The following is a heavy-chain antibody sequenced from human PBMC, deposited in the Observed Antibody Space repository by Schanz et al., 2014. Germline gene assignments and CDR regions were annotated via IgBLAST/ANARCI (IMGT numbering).Heavy chain of an antibody. Sequence: QVQLVQSGAEVKKPGSSVKVSCKASGGTFASYTLNWMRQAHGQGPEVVGRIVPILNVTLYTHKFQGRVTITADTSTGTAYMELRSLKSEDTAVYYCGEYGSDSYTDPWGQGTLVTVSS. J-gene: IGHJ5*02. D-gene: IGHD3-10*01. CDR1: GGTFASYT. V-gene: IGHV1-69*02. CDR3: GEYGSDSYTDP. CDR2: IVPILNVT.